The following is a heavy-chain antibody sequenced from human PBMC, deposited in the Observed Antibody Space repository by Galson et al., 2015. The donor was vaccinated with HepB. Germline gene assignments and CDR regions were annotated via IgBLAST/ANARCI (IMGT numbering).Heavy chain of an antibody. CDR3: ARDFNFWSGYPIDLIDY. V-gene: IGHV3-30*03. D-gene: IGHD3-3*01. CDR2: ISYDGSNK. Sequence: SLRLSCAASGFTFSSYGMHWVRQAPGKGLEWVAVISYDGSNKYYADSVKGRFTISRDNSKNTLYLQMNSLRAEDTAVYYCARDFNFWSGYPIDLIDYWGQGTLVTVSS. J-gene: IGHJ4*01. CDR1: GFTFSSYG.